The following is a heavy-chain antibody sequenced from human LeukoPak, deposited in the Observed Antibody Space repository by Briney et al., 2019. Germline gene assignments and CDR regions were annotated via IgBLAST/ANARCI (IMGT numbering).Heavy chain of an antibody. V-gene: IGHV3-23*01. D-gene: IGHD6-19*01. J-gene: IGHJ2*01. CDR3: AKPQRSIAMAGPTWYFDL. CDR2: ITCRGYGT. CDR1: VFTFTNYA. Sequence: PGVSLRLSCAASVFTFTNYAMIGVPKAPGEGLVCLSTITCRGYGTYRTNCVKGRFTISRDSSDYTMHLQINSLRTEDTAIYFCAKPQRSIAMAGPTWYFDLWGRGTLVTVSS.